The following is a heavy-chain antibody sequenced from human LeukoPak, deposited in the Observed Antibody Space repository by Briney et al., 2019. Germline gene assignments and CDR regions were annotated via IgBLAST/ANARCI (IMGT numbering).Heavy chain of an antibody. J-gene: IGHJ4*02. CDR1: GFTFSSYS. CDR2: ISSSSYI. Sequence: GGSLRLSCAASGFTFSSYSMNWVRQAPGKGLEWVSSISSSSYIYYADSAKGRFTISRDNAKNSLYLQMNSLRAEDTAVYYCARSNEDYYGSGSCLPFDYWGQGTLVTVSS. V-gene: IGHV3-21*01. CDR3: ARSNEDYYGSGSCLPFDY. D-gene: IGHD3-10*01.